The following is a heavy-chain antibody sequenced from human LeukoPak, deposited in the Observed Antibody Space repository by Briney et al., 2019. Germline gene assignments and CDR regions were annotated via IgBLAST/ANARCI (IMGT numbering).Heavy chain of an antibody. J-gene: IGHJ4*02. CDR2: ISGSGDST. D-gene: IGHD2-2*01. Sequence: GGSLRLSCAASGFTFTNFAMNWVRQAPGKGLEWGSAISGSGDSTYYADSVKGRFTISRDNSKNTLYLQMNSLRAEDTAVYYCAKSYCSSTCWYAYFDYWGQGTLVTVSS. CDR3: AKSYCSSTCWYAYFDY. CDR1: GFTFTNFA. V-gene: IGHV3-23*01.